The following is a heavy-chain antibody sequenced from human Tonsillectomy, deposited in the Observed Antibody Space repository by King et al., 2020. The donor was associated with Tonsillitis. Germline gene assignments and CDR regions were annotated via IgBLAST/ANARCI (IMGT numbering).Heavy chain of an antibody. CDR1: GFTFSSYS. J-gene: IGHJ4*02. Sequence: VQLVESGGGLVKPGGSLRLSCAASGFTFSSYSMNWVRQAPGKGLEWVSSISSSSSYIYYADSVKGRFTISRDNAKNSLYLQMNSLRAEDTAVYYCARSPAVAMGNDYWGQGTLVTVSS. D-gene: IGHD2-2*01. CDR3: ARSPAVAMGNDY. CDR2: ISSSSSYI. V-gene: IGHV3-21*01.